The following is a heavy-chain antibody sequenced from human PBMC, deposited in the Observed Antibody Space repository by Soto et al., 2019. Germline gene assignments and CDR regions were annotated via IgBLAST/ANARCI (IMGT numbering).Heavy chain of an antibody. V-gene: IGHV3-30-3*01. CDR2: ISYDGSNK. Sequence: QVQLVESGGGVVQPGRSLRLSCAASGFTFSSYAMHWVRQAPGKGLEWVAVISYDGSNKYYADSVKGRFTISRDNSKNTLYLQMNSLRAEDTAVYYCARDGKKWELHNYYYYGMDVW. D-gene: IGHD1-26*01. J-gene: IGHJ6*01. CDR3: ARDGKKWELHNYYYYGMDV. CDR1: GFTFSSYA.